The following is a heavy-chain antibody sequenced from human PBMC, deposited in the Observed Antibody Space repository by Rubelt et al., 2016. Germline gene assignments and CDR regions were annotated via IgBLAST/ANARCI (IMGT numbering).Heavy chain of an antibody. CDR2: IKPDGSEK. Sequence: EVQLVESGGGLVQPGGSLRLSCTASAFSFTSYWMAWVRQAPGKGLEWVATIKPDGSEKHYLDSVKGRFTISRDNAKNSLYLQMDNLRAEDTAVYYCARGYLSNSFDYWGQGTLVTVSS. CDR3: ARGYLSNSFDY. J-gene: IGHJ4*02. D-gene: IGHD4-11*01. CDR1: AFSFTSYW. V-gene: IGHV3-7*04.